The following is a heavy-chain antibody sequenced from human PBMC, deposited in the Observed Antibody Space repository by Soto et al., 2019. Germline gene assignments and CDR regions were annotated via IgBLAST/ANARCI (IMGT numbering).Heavy chain of an antibody. CDR3: ARTGGSSRHDNWFDL. D-gene: IGHD6-13*01. Sequence: GGSLRLSCAAFGFILNNYDMNWVRQAPGKGLEWVSDVSSGSDIINYADSVQGRFTISRDNVKNSLSLQMHSLRDEDTAVYYCARTGGSSRHDNWFDLWGQGTLVTVSS. CDR1: GFILNNYD. J-gene: IGHJ5*02. CDR2: VSSGSDII. V-gene: IGHV3-48*02.